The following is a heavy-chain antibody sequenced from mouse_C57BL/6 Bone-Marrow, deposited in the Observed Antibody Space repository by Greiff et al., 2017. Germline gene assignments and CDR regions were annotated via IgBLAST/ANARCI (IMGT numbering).Heavy chain of an antibody. J-gene: IGHJ2*01. D-gene: IGHD2-4*01. V-gene: IGHV1-39*01. Sequence: EVQLQQSGPELVKPGASVKISCKASGYSFTDYNMNWVKQSNGKSLEWIGVINPNYGTTSYNQKFKGKATLTGDQSSSTAYMQLNSLTSEDSAVYCCARWGKYDYDGGYFDYWGQGTTLTVSS. CDR1: GYSFTDYN. CDR3: ARWGKYDYDGGYFDY. CDR2: INPNYGTT.